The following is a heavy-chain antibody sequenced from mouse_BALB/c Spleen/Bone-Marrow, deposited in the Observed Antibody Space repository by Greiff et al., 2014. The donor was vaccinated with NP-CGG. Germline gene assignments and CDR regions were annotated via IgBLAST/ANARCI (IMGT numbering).Heavy chain of an antibody. CDR3: ARDHFDY. CDR1: GYTFSSYW. CDR2: ILPGSVTT. V-gene: IGHV1-9*01. Sequence: QVQLQQPGAELMKPGASVKISCKATGYTFSSYWIEWIKQRPGHGLEWIGEILPGSVTTNYNGRFKGKATFTADTSSNTAYMQLSSLTSEDSAVYYCARDHFDYLGPGTTLTVSS. J-gene: IGHJ2*01.